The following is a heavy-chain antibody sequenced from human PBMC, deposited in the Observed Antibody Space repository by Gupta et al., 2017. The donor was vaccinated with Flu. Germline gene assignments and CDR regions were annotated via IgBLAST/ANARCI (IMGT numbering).Heavy chain of an antibody. CDR2: VENDGIGT. CDR1: GFTFSNYW. V-gene: IGHV3-74*01. Sequence: EVQLVQSGGGLVQPGGSLRLSCAASGFTFSNYWMHWVRQVPGKGLVWVSRVENDGIGTSYADSVKGRLNISRDNATKTRSLQMKSLRAEDTAVDYCATVFEYWGQGTLVTVSS. J-gene: IGHJ4*02. D-gene: IGHD2-21*02. CDR3: ATVFEY.